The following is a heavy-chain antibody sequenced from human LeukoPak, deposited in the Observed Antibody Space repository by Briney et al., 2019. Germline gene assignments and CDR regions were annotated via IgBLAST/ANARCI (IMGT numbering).Heavy chain of an antibody. J-gene: IGHJ3*02. CDR2: IYGGTNT. V-gene: IGHV3-53*01. Sequence: GGSLRLSCAASGFTVSSNYMSWVRQAPGKGLEWVSVIYGGTNTYYADSVKGRFTISRDSSKNTLYLQMNSLRAEDTAVYYCARDLNYGGNWGVFDIWGQGTMVTVSS. CDR1: GFTVSSNY. D-gene: IGHD4-23*01. CDR3: ARDLNYGGNWGVFDI.